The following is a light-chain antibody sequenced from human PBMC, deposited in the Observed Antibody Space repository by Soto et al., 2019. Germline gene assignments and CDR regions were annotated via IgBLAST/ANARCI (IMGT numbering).Light chain of an antibody. J-gene: IGKJ1*01. CDR1: HSIDSW. Sequence: DIQMTQSPSTLSSSVGDRVTITCRASHSIDSWLAWYQQKPGKAPNLLIYKASSLESGVPSRFSGSGSGTEFTLTISSLQPDDSATYYCQQFHRYPVTFGQGTKVEI. V-gene: IGKV1-5*03. CDR2: KAS. CDR3: QQFHRYPVT.